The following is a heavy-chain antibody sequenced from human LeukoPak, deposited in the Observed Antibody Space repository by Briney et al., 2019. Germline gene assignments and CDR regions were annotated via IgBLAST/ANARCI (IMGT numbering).Heavy chain of an antibody. Sequence: GGSLRLSCAASGFTFSSYAMSWVRQAPGKGLEWVSAISGSGGSTYYADSVKGRFSLSRDNSKNTLHLQMNGLRAEDTAVYYCANGGFWSGYSRDPGNWGQGTLVTVSS. V-gene: IGHV3-23*01. CDR3: ANGGFWSGYSRDPGN. D-gene: IGHD3-3*01. CDR2: ISGSGGST. CDR1: GFTFSSYA. J-gene: IGHJ4*02.